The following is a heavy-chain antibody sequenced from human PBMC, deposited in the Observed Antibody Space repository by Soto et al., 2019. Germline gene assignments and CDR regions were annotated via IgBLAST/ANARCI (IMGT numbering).Heavy chain of an antibody. CDR3: ATGPLYASGVANY. V-gene: IGHV1-69*05. CDR1: GGTFSSDV. D-gene: IGHD3-10*01. J-gene: IGHJ4*02. CDR2: ITPIFSTT. Sequence: SVKVSCKASGGTFSSDVINWVRQAPGQGLEWMGGITPIFSTTKYAQKFQGRVTVATDESASTVYLELSSLRSEDTAVYYCATGPLYASGVANYWGQGALVTVSS.